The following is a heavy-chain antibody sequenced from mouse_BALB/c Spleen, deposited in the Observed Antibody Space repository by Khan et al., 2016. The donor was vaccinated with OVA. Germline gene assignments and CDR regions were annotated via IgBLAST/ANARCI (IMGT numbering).Heavy chain of an antibody. CDR1: GYTFTSSW. CDR2: IYPGNSDT. D-gene: IGHD2-2*01. CDR3: TRFGYLFAY. J-gene: IGHJ3*01. Sequence: VQLQQSGTVLARPGTSVKMSCKASGYTFTSSWMHWVKQRPGQGLEWIGAIYPGNSDTSYNQKFKGKAKLTAVTPTSTAYMELSSLTNEDSAVYYCTRFGYLFAYWGQGTLVTVSA. V-gene: IGHV1-5*01.